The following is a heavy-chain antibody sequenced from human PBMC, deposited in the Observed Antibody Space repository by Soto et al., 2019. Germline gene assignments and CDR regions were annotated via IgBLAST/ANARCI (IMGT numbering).Heavy chain of an antibody. J-gene: IGHJ4*02. CDR2: ISAYNGNT. CDR3: ARGGTPIDY. Sequence: QVQLVQSGAEVKKPGASVKVSCKASGYTFTNFGISWXRXXXGQGLEWMGWISAYNGNTNYAQKFQGRVTMTTDTSXXXXXXXVXXXRXDDTAVYXCARGGTPIDYWGQGTLVTVSS. V-gene: IGHV1-18*01. CDR1: GYTFTNFG. D-gene: IGHD3-16*01.